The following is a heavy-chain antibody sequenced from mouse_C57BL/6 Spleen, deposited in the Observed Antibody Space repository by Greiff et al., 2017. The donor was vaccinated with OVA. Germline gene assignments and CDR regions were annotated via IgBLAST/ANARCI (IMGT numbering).Heavy chain of an antibody. CDR1: GYTFTDYY. CDR2: INPNNGGT. CDR3: ARSGPYDVGFAY. D-gene: IGHD2-3*01. J-gene: IGHJ3*01. Sequence: EVQLQQSGPELVKPGASVKISCKASGYTFTDYYMNWVKQSHGKSLEWIGDINPNNGGTSYNQKFKGKATLTVDKSSSTAYMELRSLTSEDSAVYYCARSGPYDVGFAYWGQGTLVTVSA. V-gene: IGHV1-26*01.